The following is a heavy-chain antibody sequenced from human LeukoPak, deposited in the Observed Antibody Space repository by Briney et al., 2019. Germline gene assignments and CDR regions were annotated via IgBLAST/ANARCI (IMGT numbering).Heavy chain of an antibody. D-gene: IGHD1-20*01. V-gene: IGHV3-30*04. CDR3: ARDGLTGTTDGTLDY. J-gene: IGHJ4*02. CDR2: ILYDGSNK. Sequence: GGSLRLSCVASGFTFSHYSLHWVRQAPGKGLEWVAVILYDGSNKDYAASVKGRFTISRDDSKNTLYLQTNSLRAEDTAMYYCARDGLTGTTDGTLDYWGQGTLVTVSS. CDR1: GFTFSHYS.